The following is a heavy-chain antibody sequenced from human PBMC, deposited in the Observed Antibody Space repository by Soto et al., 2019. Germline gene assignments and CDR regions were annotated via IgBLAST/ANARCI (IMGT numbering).Heavy chain of an antibody. CDR3: AAHKFDFWSGYYNWFDP. V-gene: IGHV4-59*01. J-gene: IGHJ5*02. CDR1: GGSISRYY. Sequence: SETLSLTCTVPGGSISRYYWSWIRQPPGKGLEWIGYIYYSGSTNYNPSLKSRVTISVDTSKNQFSLKLSSVTAADTAVYYCAAHKFDFWSGYYNWFDPSGQGTLVTVS. CDR2: IYYSGST. D-gene: IGHD3-3*01.